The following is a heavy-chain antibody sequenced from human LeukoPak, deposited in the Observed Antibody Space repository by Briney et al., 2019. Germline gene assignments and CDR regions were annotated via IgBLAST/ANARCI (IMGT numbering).Heavy chain of an antibody. CDR2: IYHSGST. CDR3: ARGWPRGRAAAGLYKWFDP. D-gene: IGHD6-13*01. CDR1: AASISSGGYS. Sequence: SETLSLTWAVSAASISSGGYSWSWIRQPPGKGLEWIGYIYHSGSTYYNPSLKSRVTISVDRSKNQFSLKLSSVTAADTAVYYCARGWPRGRAAAGLYKWFDPWGQGTLVTVSS. V-gene: IGHV4-30-2*01. J-gene: IGHJ5*02.